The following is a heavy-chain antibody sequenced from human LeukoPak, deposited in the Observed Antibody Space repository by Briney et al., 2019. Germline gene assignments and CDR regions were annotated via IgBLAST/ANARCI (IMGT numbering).Heavy chain of an antibody. CDR2: IRMNADGGTQ. D-gene: IGHD3-10*01. Sequence: GGSLRLSCTGSGFTFSDYSISWARQAPGKGLEWVGFIRMNADGGTQEYAAAVKGRFIISRDDSKSSAYMQMNSLKSEDTAFYYCTRGTGAPSYWGQGTLVTVSS. CDR3: TRGTGAPSY. J-gene: IGHJ4*02. V-gene: IGHV3-49*04. CDR1: GFTFSDYS.